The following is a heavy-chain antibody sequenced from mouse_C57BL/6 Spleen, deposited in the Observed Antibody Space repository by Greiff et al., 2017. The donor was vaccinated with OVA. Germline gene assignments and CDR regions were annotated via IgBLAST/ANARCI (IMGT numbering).Heavy chain of an antibody. D-gene: IGHD1-1*01. J-gene: IGHJ3*01. CDR2: ISDGGSYT. V-gene: IGHV5-4*01. CDR1: GFTFSSYA. CDR3: AREDYGSLFAY. Sequence: EVKLVGSGGGLVKPGGSLKLSCAASGFTFSSYAMSWVRRTPEKRLEWVATISDGGSYTYYPDNVKGRFTISRDNAKNNLYLQMSHLKSEDTAMYYCAREDYGSLFAYWGQGTLVTVSA.